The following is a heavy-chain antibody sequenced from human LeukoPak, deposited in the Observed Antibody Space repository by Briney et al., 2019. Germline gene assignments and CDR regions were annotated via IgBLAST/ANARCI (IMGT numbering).Heavy chain of an antibody. J-gene: IGHJ4*02. CDR2: ISAYNCNT. D-gene: IGHD3-22*01. CDR3: ARVGPIGYYDTSGAKENDY. V-gene: IGHV1-18*01. Sequence: SVTVSCKASGYTFTSYGISWVRQAPGQGLEWMGWISAYNCNTNYAQKLQGRVTMTTDTSTSTAYMELRSLRSDDTAVYYCARVGPIGYYDTSGAKENDYWGQGTLVTVSS. CDR1: GYTFTSYG.